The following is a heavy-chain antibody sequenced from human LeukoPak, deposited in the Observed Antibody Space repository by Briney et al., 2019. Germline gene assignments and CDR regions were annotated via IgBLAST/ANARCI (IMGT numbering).Heavy chain of an antibody. V-gene: IGHV3-21*01. J-gene: IGHJ4*02. CDR2: ISSSSSYI. D-gene: IGHD5-18*01. Sequence: GGSLRLSCAASGFIFSSYSMNWVRQAPGKGLEWVSSISSSSSYIYYADSVKGRFTISRDNAKNSLYLQMNSLRAEDTAVYYCARQSLQLWPLHWGQGTLVTVSS. CDR1: GFIFSSYS. CDR3: ARQSLQLWPLH.